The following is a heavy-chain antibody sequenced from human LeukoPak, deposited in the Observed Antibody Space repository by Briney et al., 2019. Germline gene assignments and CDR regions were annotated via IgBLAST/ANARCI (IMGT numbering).Heavy chain of an antibody. CDR3: ARHPDSSPALLDL. Sequence: ASVKVSCKASGFTFTSYYMNWVRQAPGQGLEWMGIINPSGGSTSYAQEFQGRLTVTRDMSTSIVYMELGSLRSEDTAKYYCARHPDSSPALLDLWGQGTMVTVSS. D-gene: IGHD6-13*01. CDR2: INPSGGST. J-gene: IGHJ3*01. V-gene: IGHV1-46*01. CDR1: GFTFTSYY.